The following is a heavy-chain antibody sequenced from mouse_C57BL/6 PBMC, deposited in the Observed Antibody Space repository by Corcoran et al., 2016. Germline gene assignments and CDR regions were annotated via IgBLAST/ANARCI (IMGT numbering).Heavy chain of an antibody. V-gene: IGHV1-19*01. J-gene: IGHJ4*01. CDR3: ARDSSGYVAMDY. Sequence: EVQLQQSGPVLVKPGASVKMSCKASGYTFTDYYMNWVKQSHGKSLEWIGVINPYNGGTSYNQKFKGKATLTVDKSSSTAYMELNSLTSEDSAVYYCARDSSGYVAMDYWGQGTSVTVSS. CDR1: GYTFTDYY. D-gene: IGHD3-2*02. CDR2: INPYNGGT.